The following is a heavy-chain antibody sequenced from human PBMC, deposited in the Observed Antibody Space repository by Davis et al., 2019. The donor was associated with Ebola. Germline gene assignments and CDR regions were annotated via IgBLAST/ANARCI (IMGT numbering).Heavy chain of an antibody. D-gene: IGHD2-15*01. CDR2: IKQDGSKK. Sequence: PAGSLRLSCAASGFSFNSYWKNWFRQDPGKGLEGVANIKQDGSKKNYVDSVKDRFTISRDNAKNSLYLQMNSLRVEDTAVYYCARDSPAHDPWGQGTLVTVSP. CDR3: ARDSPAHDP. CDR1: GFSFNSYW. J-gene: IGHJ5*02. V-gene: IGHV3-7*01.